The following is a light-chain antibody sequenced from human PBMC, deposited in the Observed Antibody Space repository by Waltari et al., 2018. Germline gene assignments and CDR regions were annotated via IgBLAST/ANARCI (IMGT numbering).Light chain of an antibody. J-gene: IGKJ1*01. CDR1: QDISNY. CDR3: QQYDNLPGA. V-gene: IGKV1-33*01. CDR2: DAS. Sequence: DIQMTQSPSSLSVSVGDRVTITCQASQDISNYLNWYQQKPGKAPKLLIYDASNLETGVPSRFSGSGSGTDFTFTISSLQPEDIATYYCQQYDNLPGAFGQGTKVEIK.